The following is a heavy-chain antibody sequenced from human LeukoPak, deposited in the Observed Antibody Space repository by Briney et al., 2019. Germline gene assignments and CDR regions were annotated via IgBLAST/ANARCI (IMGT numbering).Heavy chain of an antibody. Sequence: GGSLRLSCAASGFTFRRYGMHWVRQAPGKGLEWVSSISSSSSYIYYADSVKGRFTISRDNAKNSLYLQMNSLRAEDTAVYYCARDHEEGDYIPAVIFDYWGQGTLVTVSS. J-gene: IGHJ4*02. CDR3: ARDHEEGDYIPAVIFDY. V-gene: IGHV3-21*01. D-gene: IGHD4-17*01. CDR1: GFTFRRYG. CDR2: ISSSSSYI.